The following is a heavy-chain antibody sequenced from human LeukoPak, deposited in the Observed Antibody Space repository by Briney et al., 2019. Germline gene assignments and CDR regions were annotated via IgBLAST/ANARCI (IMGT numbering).Heavy chain of an antibody. J-gene: IGHJ4*02. CDR1: GGTFSSYA. V-gene: IGHV1-69*06. D-gene: IGHD3-3*01. CDR2: IIPIFGTA. CDR3: ARPQLLRFLEWLPLDY. Sequence: GASVKVSCKASGGTFSSYAISWVRQAPGQGLEWMGGIIPIFGTANYAQKFQGRVTITADKSTSTAYMELSSLRSEDTAVYYCARPQLLRFLEWLPLDYWGQGTLVTVSS.